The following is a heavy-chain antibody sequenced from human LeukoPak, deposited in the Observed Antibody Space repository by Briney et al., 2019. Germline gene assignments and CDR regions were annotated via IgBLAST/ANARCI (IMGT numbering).Heavy chain of an antibody. J-gene: IGHJ4*02. D-gene: IGHD2-15*01. CDR2: ITDSGDGT. V-gene: IGHV3-23*01. CDR3: AKDSPVATR. Sequence: GGSLRLSCAASGFTFSSSAMSWVRQAPGKGLEWVSSITDSGDGTYYADSVKGRFTISRDDSKNTLYLQMNSLRAENTAVYYCAKDSPVATRWGQGTLVTVSS. CDR1: GFTFSSSA.